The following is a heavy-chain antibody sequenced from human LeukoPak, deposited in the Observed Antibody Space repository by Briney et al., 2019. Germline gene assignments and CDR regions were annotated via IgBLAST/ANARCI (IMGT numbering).Heavy chain of an antibody. Sequence: GGSLRHSCVASGFTFSSYAMHWVRQAPGKGLEWVAVISYDGSNKYYADSVKGRFTISRDNSKNTLYLQMNSLRAEDTAVYYCARATGEIAADAVDYWGQGTLVTVSS. J-gene: IGHJ4*02. D-gene: IGHD6-13*01. CDR1: GFTFSSYA. V-gene: IGHV3-30*01. CDR2: ISYDGSNK. CDR3: ARATGEIAADAVDY.